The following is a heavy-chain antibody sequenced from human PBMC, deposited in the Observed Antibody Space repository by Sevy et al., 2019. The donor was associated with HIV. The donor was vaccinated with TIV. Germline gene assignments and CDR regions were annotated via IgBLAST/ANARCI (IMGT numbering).Heavy chain of an antibody. CDR2: INHSGIT. J-gene: IGHJ4*02. V-gene: IGHV4-34*01. Sequence: SETLSLTCTVHGEPFSGYYWSWIRQPPGKGLEWIGEINHSGITHYNPSLKSRVTLSVDTSKNHFSLKLSSVTAADTAVYYFVRQDLATAAPRPYWGQGSLVTVSS. D-gene: IGHD6-6*01. CDR1: GEPFSGYY. CDR3: VRQDLATAAPRPY.